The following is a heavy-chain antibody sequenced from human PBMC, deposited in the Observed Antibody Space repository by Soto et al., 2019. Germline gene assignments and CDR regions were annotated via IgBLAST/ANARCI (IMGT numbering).Heavy chain of an antibody. D-gene: IGHD2-2*01. CDR1: GYTFTSYD. V-gene: IGHV1-8*01. CDR3: ARGRGVPAANGMDV. CDR2: MNPNSGNT. J-gene: IGHJ6*02. Sequence: ASVKVSCKASGYTFTSYDINWVRQATGQGLEWMGWMNPNSGNTGYARKFQGRVTMTRNTSISTAYMERSSLRSEDTAVYYCARGRGVPAANGMDVRGQGTTVTVSS.